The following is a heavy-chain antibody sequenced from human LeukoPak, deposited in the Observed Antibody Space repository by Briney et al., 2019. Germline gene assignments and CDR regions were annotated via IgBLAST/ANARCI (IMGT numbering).Heavy chain of an antibody. CDR3: AKDPISDYTTMAKTGEGWFDP. V-gene: IGHV3-23*01. CDR1: GVTFSNYA. D-gene: IGHD5-18*01. J-gene: IGHJ5*02. Sequence: GGSLRLSCAASGVTFSNYAMNCVRQAPGKGLEWVSTISDSAGSTYYADSVKGRFTISGDNFKNTLYLQMNSLRAEDTAVYYCAKDPISDYTTMAKTGEGWFDPWGQGTLVTVSS. CDR2: ISDSAGST.